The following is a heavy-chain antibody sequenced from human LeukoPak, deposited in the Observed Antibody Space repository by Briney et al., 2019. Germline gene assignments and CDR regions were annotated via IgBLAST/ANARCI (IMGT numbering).Heavy chain of an antibody. Sequence: PGGSLRLSCAASGFTLSGYGMHWVRQAPGKGLEWVAFIRYDGSNKDYADSVKGRFTISRDNSKNTLYLQMNSPRAEDTAVYYCAKDRGYSYGDFDFWGQGTLVTASS. V-gene: IGHV3-30*02. CDR2: IRYDGSNK. J-gene: IGHJ4*02. CDR1: GFTLSGYG. CDR3: AKDRGYSYGDFDF. D-gene: IGHD5-18*01.